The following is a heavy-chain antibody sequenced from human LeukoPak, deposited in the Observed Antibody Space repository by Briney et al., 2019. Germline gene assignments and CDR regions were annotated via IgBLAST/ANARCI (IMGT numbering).Heavy chain of an antibody. CDR2: INWNGGST. J-gene: IGHJ4*02. D-gene: IGHD5-18*01. CDR1: GFNFPDYG. V-gene: IGHV3-20*04. CDR3: ARAYSYGYLDYFDY. Sequence: GGSLRFSCAGSGFNFPDYGMSWVRQAPGKGLEWVSGINWNGGSTNYADSVKGRFTISRDNAKKSMYLQINSLRAEDTAFYYCARAYSYGYLDYFDYWGQGTLVTVSS.